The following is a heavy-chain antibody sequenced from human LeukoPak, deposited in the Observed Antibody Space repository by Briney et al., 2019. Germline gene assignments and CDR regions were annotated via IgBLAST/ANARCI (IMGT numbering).Heavy chain of an antibody. D-gene: IGHD2-15*01. J-gene: IGHJ6*03. CDR3: AGASPGFSRIPYYYYYYYMDV. CDR1: GGSINNYY. Sequence: PSETLSLTCTVSGGSINNYYWSWIRQPPGKGLDWIGYIYYSGSANYNPSLKSRVTISVDTSKNHFSLKLSSVTAADTAVYYCAGASPGFSRIPYYYYYYYMDVWGKGTTVTVSS. CDR2: IYYSGSA. V-gene: IGHV4-59*01.